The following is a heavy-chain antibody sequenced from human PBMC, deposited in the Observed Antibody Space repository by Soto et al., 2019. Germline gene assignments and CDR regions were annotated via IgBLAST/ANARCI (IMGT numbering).Heavy chain of an antibody. J-gene: IGHJ5*02. CDR3: ARTSARGSGIWFDP. V-gene: IGHV1-24*01. CDR2: LDPEDGET. CDR1: VYTLTKLS. D-gene: IGHD3-10*01. Sequence: ASLKVTCKVSVYTLTKLSMHCVRPALGRGLGWMGGLDPEDGETIYAQKFQGGVTMTEDTSTDTAYRELTSLRSEVTSVYYFARTSARGSGIWFDPCGQATLVTVS.